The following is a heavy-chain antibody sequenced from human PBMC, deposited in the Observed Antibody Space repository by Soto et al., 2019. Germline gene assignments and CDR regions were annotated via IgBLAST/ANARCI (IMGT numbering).Heavy chain of an antibody. CDR2: IIPIFGTA. V-gene: IGHV1-69*12. D-gene: IGHD5-12*01. J-gene: IGHJ2*01. Sequence: QVQLVQSGAEVKKPGSSVTVSCKASGGTFSSYTISWVRQAPGQGLEWMGGIIPIFGTANYAQKFQGRVTITADESTSPAYMELSSLRSEDTAVYYCARGNHRWLQLWYFDLWGRVTLVTASS. CDR3: ARGNHRWLQLWYFDL. CDR1: GGTFSSYT.